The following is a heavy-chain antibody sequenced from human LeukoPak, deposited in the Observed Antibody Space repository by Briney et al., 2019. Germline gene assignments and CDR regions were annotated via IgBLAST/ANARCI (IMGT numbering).Heavy chain of an antibody. CDR1: GGSISSSSYY. Sequence: SETLSLTCTVSGGSISSSSYYWGWIRQPPGKGLEWIGSIYYSGSTYYNPSLKSRVTISVDTSKYQFSLKLSSVTASDTAVYYCARDQSYGLDYWGQGTLVTVSS. D-gene: IGHD5-18*01. CDR2: IYYSGST. V-gene: IGHV4-39*07. J-gene: IGHJ4*02. CDR3: ARDQSYGLDY.